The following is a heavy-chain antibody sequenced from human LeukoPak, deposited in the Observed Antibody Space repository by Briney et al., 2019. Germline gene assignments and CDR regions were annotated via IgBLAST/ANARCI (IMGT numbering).Heavy chain of an antibody. D-gene: IGHD3-10*01. CDR1: GFSFDDYA. V-gene: IGHV3-43*02. CDR2: IRGDDGTT. J-gene: IGHJ4*02. CDR3: AKDRQGSYASGSFPDY. Sequence: GGTLRLSCAASGFSFDDYAMHWVCQPPGKGLEWVSLIRGDDGTTYYADSVKGRFTIARDNSKDSLYLQMDSVRTEDTAWYCCAKDRQGSYASGSFPDYWGQGTLVTVSS.